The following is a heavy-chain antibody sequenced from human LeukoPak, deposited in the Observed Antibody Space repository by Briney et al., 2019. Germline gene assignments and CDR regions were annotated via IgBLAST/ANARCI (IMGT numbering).Heavy chain of an antibody. V-gene: IGHV1-69*04. CDR2: IIPILGIA. J-gene: IGHJ4*02. CDR3: ATIAAAALYEDY. Sequence: GSSVKVSCKASGGTFSSYAISWVRQAPGQGLEWMGRIIPILGIANYAQKFQGRVTTTADKSTSTAYMGLSSLRSEDTAVYYCATIAAAALYEDYWGQGTLVTVSS. D-gene: IGHD6-13*01. CDR1: GGTFSSYA.